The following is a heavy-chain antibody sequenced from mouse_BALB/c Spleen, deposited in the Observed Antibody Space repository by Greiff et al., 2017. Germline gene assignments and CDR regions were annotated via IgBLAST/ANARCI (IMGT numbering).Heavy chain of an antibody. V-gene: IGHV5-4*02. Sequence: EVKLMESGGGLVKPGGSLKLSCAASGFTFSDYYMYWVRQTPEKRLEWVATISDGGSYTYYPDSVKGRFTISRDNAKNNLYLQMSSLKSEDTAMYYCARDGGDYFDYWGQGTTLTVSS. CDR3: ARDGGDYFDY. CDR2: ISDGGSYT. J-gene: IGHJ2*01. CDR1: GFTFSDYY.